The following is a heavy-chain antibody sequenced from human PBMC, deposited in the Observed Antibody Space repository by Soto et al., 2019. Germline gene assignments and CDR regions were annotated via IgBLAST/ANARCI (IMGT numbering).Heavy chain of an antibody. CDR3: ARDHPAVAGLHRYFDY. CDR2: ISSSISYI. J-gene: IGHJ4*02. CDR1: GFTFSSYS. D-gene: IGHD6-19*01. V-gene: IGHV3-21*01. Sequence: PGGSLRLSCAASGFTFSSYSMNWVRQAPGKGLEWVSSISSSISYIYYADSVKGRFTISRDNAKTSLYLQMNSLRAEDTAVYYCARDHPAVAGLHRYFDYWGQGTLVTVSS.